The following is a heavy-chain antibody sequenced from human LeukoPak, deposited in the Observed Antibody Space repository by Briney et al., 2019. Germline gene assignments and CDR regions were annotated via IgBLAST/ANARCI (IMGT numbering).Heavy chain of an antibody. J-gene: IGHJ5*02. D-gene: IGHD1-14*01. Sequence: GGSLRLSCAACGFTFSGHWMHWVRQAPGKGLVWVSRINTDGGTTYYADSVKGRFTISRDNAKDTLYLQMDSLRAGDTAVYFCATGNSPGGWLDPWGQGTLVTVSS. V-gene: IGHV3-74*01. CDR1: GFTFSGHW. CDR3: ATGNSPGGWLDP. CDR2: INTDGGTT.